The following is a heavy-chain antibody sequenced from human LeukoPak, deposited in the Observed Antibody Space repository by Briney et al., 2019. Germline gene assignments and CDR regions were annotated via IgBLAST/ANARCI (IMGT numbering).Heavy chain of an antibody. CDR2: IRYDGSNK. D-gene: IGHD6-6*01. CDR1: GFTFSSYG. J-gene: IGHJ3*02. V-gene: IGHV3-30*02. CDR3: AKDRQSIAARPDAFDI. Sequence: PGGSLRLSCAAAGFTFSSYGMHWVRQAPGKGLEWVAFIRYDGSNKYYADSVKGRFTISRDNSKNTLYLQMNSLRAEDTAVYYCAKDRQSIAARPDAFDIWGQGTMVTVSS.